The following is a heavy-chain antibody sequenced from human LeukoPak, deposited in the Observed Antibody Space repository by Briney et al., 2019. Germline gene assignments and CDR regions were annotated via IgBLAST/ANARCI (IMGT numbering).Heavy chain of an antibody. D-gene: IGHD2-2*01. CDR3: ARHFCSSTTRCSIDY. Sequence: GESLKISCKGSGYRFTNYWIGWVRQMPGKGPEWMGIIYPGDSDTTYSPSFQGQVTISADKSISTAYLQWSSLKASDTAMYYCARHFCSSTTRCSIDYWGRGTLVTVSS. CDR1: GYRFTNYW. J-gene: IGHJ4*02. V-gene: IGHV5-51*01. CDR2: IYPGDSDT.